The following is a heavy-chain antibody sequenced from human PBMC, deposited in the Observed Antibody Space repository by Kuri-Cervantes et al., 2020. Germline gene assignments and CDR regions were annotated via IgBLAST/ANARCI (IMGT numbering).Heavy chain of an antibody. V-gene: IGHV4-30-2*01. J-gene: IGHJ3*02. Sequence: LRLSCAVSGGSISSGGYSWSWIRQPPGKGLEWIGYIYHSGSTYYNPSLKSRVTISVDTSKNQFSLKLSSVTAADTAVYYCARERTPDRWEWSTPDAFDIWGQGTMVTVSS. D-gene: IGHD3-3*01. CDR3: ARERTPDRWEWSTPDAFDI. CDR1: GGSISSGGYS. CDR2: IYHSGST.